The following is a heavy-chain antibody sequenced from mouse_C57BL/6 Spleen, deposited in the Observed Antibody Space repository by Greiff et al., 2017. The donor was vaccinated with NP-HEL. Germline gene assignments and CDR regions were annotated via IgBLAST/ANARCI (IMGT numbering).Heavy chain of an antibody. CDR2: ISYDGSN. V-gene: IGHV3-6*01. CDR3: ASGGYYYDGAWFAY. Sequence: EVKLQESGPGLVKPSQSLSLTCSVTGYSITSGYYWNWIRQFPGNKLEWMGYISYDGSNNYNPSLKNRISITRDTSKNQFFLKLNSVTTEDTATYYCASGGYYYDGAWFAYWGQGTLVTVSA. J-gene: IGHJ3*01. CDR1: GYSITSGYY. D-gene: IGHD1-1*01.